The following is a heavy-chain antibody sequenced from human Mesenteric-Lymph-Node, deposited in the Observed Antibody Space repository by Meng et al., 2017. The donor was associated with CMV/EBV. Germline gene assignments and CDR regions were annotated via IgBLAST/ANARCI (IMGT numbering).Heavy chain of an antibody. J-gene: IGHJ4*01. V-gene: IGHV3-30*09. CDR1: GFTFNNYA. Sequence: GESLKISCEASGFTFNNYAIHWVRQAPGKGLEWVAEISYDGSIDYYTDSAKGRFAVSRDNSMNTLWPQMNSLRIDDTGVYYCARETTGLDYWGHGTLVTVSS. CDR2: ISYDGSID. D-gene: IGHD1-1*01. CDR3: ARETTGLDY.